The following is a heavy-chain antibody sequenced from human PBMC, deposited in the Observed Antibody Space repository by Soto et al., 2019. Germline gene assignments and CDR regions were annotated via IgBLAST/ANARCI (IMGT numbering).Heavy chain of an antibody. Sequence: PGGSLRLSCAASGFTFSSYWMSCVRQAPGKGLEWVANIKQDGSEKYYVDSVKGRFTISRDNAKNSLYLQMNSLRAEDTAVYYCARDLDLSDFWSGHFGGVWFDPWGQGTLVTVSS. CDR1: GFTFSSYW. CDR3: ARDLDLSDFWSGHFGGVWFDP. J-gene: IGHJ5*02. V-gene: IGHV3-7*01. CDR2: IKQDGSEK. D-gene: IGHD3-3*01.